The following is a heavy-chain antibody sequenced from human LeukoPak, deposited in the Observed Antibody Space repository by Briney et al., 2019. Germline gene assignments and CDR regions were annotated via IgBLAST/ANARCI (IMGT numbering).Heavy chain of an antibody. CDR1: GGSISSGSYY. J-gene: IGHJ3*02. D-gene: IGHD3-22*01. CDR2: IYTSGST. Sequence: SQTLSLTCTGSGGSISSGSYYWSWMRQPARKGLEWTGRIYTSGSTNYNPSLKSRVTISVDTSKNQFSLKLSSVTAADTAVYYCARDQEYYDSSGYHHDAFDIWGQGTMVTVSS. V-gene: IGHV4-61*02. CDR3: ARDQEYYDSSGYHHDAFDI.